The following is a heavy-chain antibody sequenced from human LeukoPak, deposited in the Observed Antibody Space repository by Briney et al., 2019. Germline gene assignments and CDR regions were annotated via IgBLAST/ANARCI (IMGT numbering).Heavy chain of an antibody. CDR1: GYSISSGYY. D-gene: IGHD3-10*01. CDR3: AKSNGYGLVDI. CDR2: IFYSGST. Sequence: PSETLSLTCTVSGYSISSGYYWGWIRQPPGKGLEWIGNIFYSGSTYYSPSLKSRVTILLDTSRNQFSLKLNSVTAADTAVYYCAKSNGYGLVDIWGQGTMVTVSS. J-gene: IGHJ3*02. V-gene: IGHV4-38-2*02.